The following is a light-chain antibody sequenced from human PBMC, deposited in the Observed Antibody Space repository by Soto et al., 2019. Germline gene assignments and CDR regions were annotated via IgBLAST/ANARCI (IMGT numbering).Light chain of an antibody. CDR2: YDS. CDR1: NVGSRS. J-gene: IGLJ2*01. V-gene: IGLV3-21*01. Sequence: SYELTQPPSVSVAAGETARISCGGNNVGSRSVHWYQQKPGKAPFLVIYYDSDRPSGIPERFSGSNSGNTATLIISRVEAGDEADYYCQVWEATGDQVVFGGGTKLTVL. CDR3: QVWEATGDQVV.